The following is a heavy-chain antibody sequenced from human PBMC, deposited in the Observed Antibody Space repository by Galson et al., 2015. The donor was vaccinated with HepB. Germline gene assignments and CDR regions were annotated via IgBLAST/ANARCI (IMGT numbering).Heavy chain of an antibody. Sequence: SLRLSCAASGFTFGDYAMSWFRQAPGKGLEWVGFIRNKDYGGTTEYAASVKGRFTISRDDSKNTLYLQMNSLKTEDTAVYYCTTGGTYSGSYFGFDYWGQGTLVTVSS. CDR2: IRNKDYGGTT. V-gene: IGHV3-49*03. D-gene: IGHD1-26*01. CDR1: GFTFGDYA. CDR3: TTGGTYSGSYFGFDY. J-gene: IGHJ4*02.